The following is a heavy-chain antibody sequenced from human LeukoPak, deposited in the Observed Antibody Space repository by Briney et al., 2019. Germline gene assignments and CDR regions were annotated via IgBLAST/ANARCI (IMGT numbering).Heavy chain of an antibody. CDR2: ISAYNGNT. J-gene: IGHJ6*03. Sequence: DSVKVSCKASGYTFTSYGISWVRQAPGQGLEWMGWISAYNGNTYYAQTLQGRVTMTTDTSTSTAYMELRSLRSDDTAVYYCARVRDFGFLEWLSSNVTPWYYYYYMDVWGKGTTVTVSS. CDR3: ARVRDFGFLEWLSSNVTPWYYYYYMDV. D-gene: IGHD3-3*01. V-gene: IGHV1-18*01. CDR1: GYTFTSYG.